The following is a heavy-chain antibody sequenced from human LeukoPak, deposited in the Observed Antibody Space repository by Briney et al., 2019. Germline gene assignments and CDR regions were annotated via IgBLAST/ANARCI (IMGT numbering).Heavy chain of an antibody. D-gene: IGHD6-13*01. CDR2: ISGSGGST. CDR3: AKRGGSSWSATDY. J-gene: IGHJ4*02. V-gene: IGHV3-23*01. Sequence: PGGSLRLSCEASGFTFSSYAMNWVRQAPGKGLEWVSAISGSGGSTYYADSVKGPFTISRDNSNNRLYLQMNSLRAEDTAVYYCAKRGGSSWSATDYWGQGTLVTVS. CDR1: GFTFSSYA.